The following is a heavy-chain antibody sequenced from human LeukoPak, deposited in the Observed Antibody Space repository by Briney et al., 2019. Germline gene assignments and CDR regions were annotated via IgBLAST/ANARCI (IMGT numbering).Heavy chain of an antibody. V-gene: IGHV1-46*01. CDR2: INPSGGST. Sequence: ASVKVSCKASGYTFTSYYMHWVRQAPGQGLEWMGIINPSGGSTSNAQKFQGRVTMTRDTSTSTVYMELSSLRSEDTAVYYCARDDNPDYGDYSTWFDPWGQGTLVTVSS. D-gene: IGHD4-17*01. CDR3: ARDDNPDYGDYSTWFDP. CDR1: GYTFTSYY. J-gene: IGHJ5*02.